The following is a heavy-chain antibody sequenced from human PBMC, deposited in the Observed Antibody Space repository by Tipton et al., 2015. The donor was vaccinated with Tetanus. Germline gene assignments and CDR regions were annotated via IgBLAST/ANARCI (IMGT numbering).Heavy chain of an antibody. Sequence: GSLRLSCAASGFTFSSYSMNWVRQAPGKGLEWVSSISSSSSYIYYADSVKGRFTISRDNAKNSLYLQMNSLRAEDTAVYYCARGGGNYYGSGSYDFDLNDFDYWGQGTLVTVSS. CDR1: GFTFSSYS. CDR3: ARGGGNYYGSGSYDFDLNDFDY. V-gene: IGHV3-21*01. CDR2: ISSSSSYI. J-gene: IGHJ4*02. D-gene: IGHD3-10*01.